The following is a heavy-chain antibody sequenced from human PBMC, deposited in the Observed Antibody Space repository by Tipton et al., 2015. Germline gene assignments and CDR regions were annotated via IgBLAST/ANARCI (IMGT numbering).Heavy chain of an antibody. V-gene: IGHV1-46*01. Sequence: QLVQSGAEVKKPGASVKVSCKAPGYTFTSYYMHWVRQAPGQGLEWMGIINPSGGSTNYAQKFQGRVTMTRDTSTSTVYMEMSSLRSEDTAVYYCARGIKGFSSSSAWFDPWGQGTLVTVSS. CDR2: INPSGGST. J-gene: IGHJ5*02. D-gene: IGHD6-13*01. CDR1: GYTFTSYY. CDR3: ARGIKGFSSSSAWFDP.